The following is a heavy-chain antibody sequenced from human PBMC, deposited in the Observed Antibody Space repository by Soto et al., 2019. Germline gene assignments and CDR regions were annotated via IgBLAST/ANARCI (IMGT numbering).Heavy chain of an antibody. J-gene: IGHJ3*02. Sequence: GESLKISCAASGFTFSSYGMHWVRQAPGKGLEWVAVIWYDGSNKYYADSVKGRFTISRDNSKNTLYLQMNSLTSEDTAVYYCARDRGYPDSFDIWGQGTLVTVSS. V-gene: IGHV3-33*01. CDR2: IWYDGSNK. D-gene: IGHD3-10*01. CDR3: ARDRGYPDSFDI. CDR1: GFTFSSYG.